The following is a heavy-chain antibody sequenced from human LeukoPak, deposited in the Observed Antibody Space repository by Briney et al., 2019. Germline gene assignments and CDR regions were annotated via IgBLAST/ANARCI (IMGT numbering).Heavy chain of an antibody. D-gene: IGHD3-10*01. CDR1: GFTFSSYS. CDR2: ISSSSSYI. Sequence: PGGSLRLSCAASGFTFSSYSMNWVRQAPGKGLEWVSSISSSSSYIYYADSVKGRFTISRDNAKNSLYLQMNSLRAEDTAVYYCARDRVGLWFGESYYYYYGMDVWGKGTTVTVYS. J-gene: IGHJ6*04. V-gene: IGHV3-21*01. CDR3: ARDRVGLWFGESYYYYYGMDV.